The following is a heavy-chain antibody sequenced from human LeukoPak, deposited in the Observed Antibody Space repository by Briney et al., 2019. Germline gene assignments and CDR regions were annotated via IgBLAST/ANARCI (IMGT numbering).Heavy chain of an antibody. J-gene: IGHJ4*02. CDR3: ARRMTYYDFWSGYSYYFDY. Sequence: PSETLSLTCAVYGGSFSGYYWSWIRQPPGKGLEWIGEINHSGSTNYNPSLKSRVTISVDTSKIQFSLKLSSVTAADTAVYYCARRMTYYDFWSGYSYYFDYWGQGTLVTVSS. D-gene: IGHD3-3*01. CDR2: INHSGST. V-gene: IGHV4-34*01. CDR1: GGSFSGYY.